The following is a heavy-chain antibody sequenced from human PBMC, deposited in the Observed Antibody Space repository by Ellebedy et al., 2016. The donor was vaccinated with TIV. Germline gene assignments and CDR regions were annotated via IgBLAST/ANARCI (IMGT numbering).Heavy chain of an antibody. V-gene: IGHV3-53*01. CDR2: IYSGGAT. Sequence: GESLKISCAASGFSVNSYYMSWVRQAPGKGPEWVSVIYSGGATSYTDSVRGRFSISRDNYKNTLYLRMNRLRVEDTAVYYCARASRLDTYGLDDWGQGTLVTVSS. CDR1: GFSVNSYY. CDR3: ARASRLDTYGLDD. D-gene: IGHD5-18*01. J-gene: IGHJ4*02.